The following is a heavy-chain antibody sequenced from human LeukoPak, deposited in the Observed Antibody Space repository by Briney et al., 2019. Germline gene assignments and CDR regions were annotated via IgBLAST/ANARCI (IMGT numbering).Heavy chain of an antibody. D-gene: IGHD2-15*01. CDR1: GGSISSYY. CDR3: ARRYCGGGSCYLHFDY. CDR2: IYYSGST. V-gene: IGHV4-59*08. Sequence: SETLSLTCTVSGGSISSYYWSWIRQPPGKGLEWIGYIYYSGSTNYNPSLKSRVTISVDTSKNQFSLKLSSVTAADTAVYFCARRYCGGGSCYLHFDYWGQGTLVTVSS. J-gene: IGHJ4*02.